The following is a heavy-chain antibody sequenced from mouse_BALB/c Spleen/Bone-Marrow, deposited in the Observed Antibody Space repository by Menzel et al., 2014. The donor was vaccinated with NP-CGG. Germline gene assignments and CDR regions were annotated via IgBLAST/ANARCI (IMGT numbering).Heavy chain of an antibody. Sequence: EVKLVESGGGLVQPGNLRLSCATSGFTFSDFYMEWVRQPPGKRLEWIAASRNKAKHYTTEYSASVKGRFIVSRDTSQSILYLQMNALRAEDTAIYYCARDVGYGNYFVYWGQGTLVTVSA. J-gene: IGHJ3*01. D-gene: IGHD2-10*02. CDR1: GFTFSDFY. V-gene: IGHV7-1*02. CDR3: ARDVGYGNYFVY. CDR2: SRNKAKHYTT.